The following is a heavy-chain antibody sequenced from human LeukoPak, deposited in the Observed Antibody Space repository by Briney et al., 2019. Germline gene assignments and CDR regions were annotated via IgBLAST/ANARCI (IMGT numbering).Heavy chain of an antibody. CDR1: GFTVSSNY. V-gene: IGHV3-66*04. CDR3: ARLYDSSGGFDY. D-gene: IGHD3-22*01. J-gene: IGHJ4*02. Sequence: GGSLRLSCAASGFTVSSNYMSWVRQAPGKGLEWVSVIYSGGSTYYADSVKGRFTISRDNSKNTLYLQMNSLRAEDTAVYYCARLYDSSGGFDYWGQGTLVTVSS. CDR2: IYSGGST.